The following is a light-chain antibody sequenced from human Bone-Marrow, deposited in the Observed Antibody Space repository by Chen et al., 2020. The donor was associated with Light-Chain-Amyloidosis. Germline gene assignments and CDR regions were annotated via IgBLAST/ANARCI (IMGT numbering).Light chain of an antibody. Sequence: SELTQDPAVSVALGQTVRITCQGDSLRRYYASLYQQKPGQAPIVVIHGNDNRPSGIPDRYSGSISGTPASLTITGRQAEDEADYDSTSRDSSGNQLVFGGGTKLTVL. J-gene: IGLJ3*02. CDR2: GND. CDR3: TSRDSSGNQLV. CDR1: SLRRYY. V-gene: IGLV3-19*01.